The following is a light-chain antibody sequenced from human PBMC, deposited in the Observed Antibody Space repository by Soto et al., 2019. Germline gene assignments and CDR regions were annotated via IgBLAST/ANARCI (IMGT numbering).Light chain of an antibody. V-gene: IGKV3-20*01. CDR1: QSVSSSY. CDR3: QQYGSSPRT. Sequence: EIVLTQSPGTLSLSPGERATLSCRASQSVSSSYLAWYQQKPGQAPRLLIYGASSRATGIPDRFSGRGSGTDFTLTISRLDTEDFAVYYCQQYGSSPRTFGQGTKVEIK. J-gene: IGKJ1*01. CDR2: GAS.